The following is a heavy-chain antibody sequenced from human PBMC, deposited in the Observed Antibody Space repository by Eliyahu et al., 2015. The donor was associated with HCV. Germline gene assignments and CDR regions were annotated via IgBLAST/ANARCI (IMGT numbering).Heavy chain of an antibody. Sequence: EVQLVESGGGLVQPGGSLRLSCAASGFTFSSYWMHWVRQAPGKGLVWVSRINSXGSSTNYADSVKGRFTISRDNAKNTLYLQMNSLRAEDTAVYYCTRGGSWTPADYWGQGTLVTVSS. CDR2: INSXGSST. CDR1: GFTFSSYW. D-gene: IGHD6-13*01. J-gene: IGHJ4*02. CDR3: TRGGSWTPADY. V-gene: IGHV3-74*01.